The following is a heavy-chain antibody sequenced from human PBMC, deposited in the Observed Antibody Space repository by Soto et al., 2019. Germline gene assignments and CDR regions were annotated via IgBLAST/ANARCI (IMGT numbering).Heavy chain of an antibody. J-gene: IGHJ5*02. CDR2: ISGSGGST. Sequence: PGGSLRLSCAASGFTFSSYAMSWVRQAPWKGLEWVSAISGSGGSTYYADSVKGRFTISRDNSKNTLYLQMNSLRAEDTAVYYCAKPPYYDFWSGVNWFDPWGQGTLVTVSS. CDR1: GFTFSSYA. V-gene: IGHV3-23*01. CDR3: AKPPYYDFWSGVNWFDP. D-gene: IGHD3-3*01.